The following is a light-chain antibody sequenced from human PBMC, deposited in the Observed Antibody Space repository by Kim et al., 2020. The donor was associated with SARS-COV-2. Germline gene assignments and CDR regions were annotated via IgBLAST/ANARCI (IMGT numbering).Light chain of an antibody. Sequence: DIQMTQSPSSVSASVGDRVTITCRASQDISSWLAWYQQKPGKAPRLLIYDASTLQSGVPSRFSGSGSGTDFTPTITNLQPEDFASYSCQQAHSFPPYIFGQGTKLEI. CDR2: DAS. CDR3: QQAHSFPPYI. V-gene: IGKV1D-12*01. J-gene: IGKJ2*01. CDR1: QDISSW.